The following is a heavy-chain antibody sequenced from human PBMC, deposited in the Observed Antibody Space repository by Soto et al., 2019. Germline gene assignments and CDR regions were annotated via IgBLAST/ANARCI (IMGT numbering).Heavy chain of an antibody. CDR2: IWYDGSKK. J-gene: IGHJ5*02. V-gene: IGHV3-33*01. D-gene: IGHD3-16*01. CDR3: GRADDTRWGSYFDP. Sequence: QVQLVESGGGVVQPGRSLRLSCAASGFIFSSYGMHWVRQAPGKGLEWVAGIWYDGSKKYYADSVKGRFTISRDNSENTMYIQMNSLRTEDTAVYYGGRADDTRWGSYFDPWGQGTLVTVSS. CDR1: GFIFSSYG.